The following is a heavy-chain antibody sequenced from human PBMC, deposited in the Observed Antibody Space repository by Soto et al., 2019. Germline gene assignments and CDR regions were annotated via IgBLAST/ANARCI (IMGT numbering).Heavy chain of an antibody. J-gene: IGHJ6*02. CDR3: ARGTYYYDSSGYYSHGMDV. CDR1: GGSISSGDYY. CDR2: IYYSGST. Sequence: SETLSLTCTVSGGSISSGDYYWSWIRQPPGKGLEWIGYIYYSGSTYYNPSLKSRVTISVDTSKNQFSLKLSSVTAADTAVYYCARGTYYYDSSGYYSHGMDVWGQGSTVTVSS. V-gene: IGHV4-30-4*01. D-gene: IGHD3-22*01.